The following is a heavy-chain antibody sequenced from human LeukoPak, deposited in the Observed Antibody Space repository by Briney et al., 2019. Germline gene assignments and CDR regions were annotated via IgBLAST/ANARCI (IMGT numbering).Heavy chain of an antibody. V-gene: IGHV4-4*07. J-gene: IGHJ5*02. CDR2: IYTSGSTST. D-gene: IGHD2-15*01. CDR1: GGSISTYY. CDR3: ARDQGGPWFDP. Sequence: SETLSLTCTVSGGSISTYYWTWIRQPAGKGLEWIGRIYTSGSTSTNYNPSLKSRVTISVDTSKNQFSLKLSSVTAADTAVYYCARDQGGPWFDPWGQGTLVTVSS.